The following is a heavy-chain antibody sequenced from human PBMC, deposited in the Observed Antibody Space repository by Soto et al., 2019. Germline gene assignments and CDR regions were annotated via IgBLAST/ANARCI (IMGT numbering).Heavy chain of an antibody. CDR1: GGSFSGYY. V-gene: IGHV4-34*01. D-gene: IGHD4-17*01. J-gene: IGHJ4*02. CDR3: ARDYGPPYYFDY. Sequence: QVQLQQWGAGLLKPSETLSLTCAVYGGSFSGYYWSWIRQPPGKGLEWIGESNHSGSTNYNPSLKSRVTISVDTSKNQFSLKLSSVTAADTAVYYCARDYGPPYYFDYWGQGTLVTVSS. CDR2: SNHSGST.